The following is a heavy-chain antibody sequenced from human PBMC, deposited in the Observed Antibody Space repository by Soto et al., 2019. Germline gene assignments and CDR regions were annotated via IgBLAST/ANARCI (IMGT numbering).Heavy chain of an antibody. CDR3: AKALGQYYDILTGPMYNWFDP. CDR2: ISYDGSNK. V-gene: IGHV3-30*18. J-gene: IGHJ5*02. Sequence: GGSLRLSCAASGFTFSSYGMHWVRQAPGKGLEWVAVISYDGSNKYYADSVKGRFTISRDNSKNTLYLQMNSLRAEDTAVYYCAKALGQYYDILTGPMYNWFDPWGQGTLVTVSS. CDR1: GFTFSSYG. D-gene: IGHD3-9*01.